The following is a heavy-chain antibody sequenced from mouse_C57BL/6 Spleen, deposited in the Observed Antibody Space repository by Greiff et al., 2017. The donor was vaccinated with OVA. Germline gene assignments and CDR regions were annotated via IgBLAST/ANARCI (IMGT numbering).Heavy chain of an antibody. D-gene: IGHD1-1*01. J-gene: IGHJ4*01. CDR3: AGFTTVVPYAMDY. CDR1: GFSLTSYG. Sequence: QVQLKESGPGLVQPSQSLSITCTVSGFSLTSYGVHWVRQSPGKGLEWLGVIWSGGSTDYNAAFISRLSISKDNSKSQVFFKMNSLQADDTAIYYCAGFTTVVPYAMDYWGQGTSVTVSS. CDR2: IWSGGST. V-gene: IGHV2-2*01.